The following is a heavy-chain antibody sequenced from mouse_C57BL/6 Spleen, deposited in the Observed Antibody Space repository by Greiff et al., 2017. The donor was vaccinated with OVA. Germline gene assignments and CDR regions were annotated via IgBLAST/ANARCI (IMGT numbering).Heavy chain of an antibody. CDR1: GYTFTDYE. CDR2: IDPETGGT. CDR3: TRRAINYYGTSYGYFDY. J-gene: IGHJ2*01. V-gene: IGHV1-15*01. Sequence: QVQLQQSGAELVRPGASVTLSCKASGYTFTDYEMHWVKQTPVHGLEWIGAIDPETGGTAYNQKFKGKAILTADKSSSTAYMELRSLTSEDSAVYYCTRRAINYYGTSYGYFDYWGQGTTLTVSS. D-gene: IGHD1-1*01.